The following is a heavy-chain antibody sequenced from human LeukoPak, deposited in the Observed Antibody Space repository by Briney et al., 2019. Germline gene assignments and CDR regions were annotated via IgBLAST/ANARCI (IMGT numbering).Heavy chain of an antibody. D-gene: IGHD3-10*01. CDR3: ATSFGATRGY. J-gene: IGHJ4*02. Sequence: GGSLRLSCAASGFSFSSYNMYWVRQAPGQGLEWVSSITTTGGSIYYADSVRGRFTISRDNAKNSVFLHMNTLRIEDTAVYYCATSFGATRGYWGQGTLVTVSS. CDR1: GFSFSSYN. V-gene: IGHV3-21*06. CDR2: ITTTGGSI.